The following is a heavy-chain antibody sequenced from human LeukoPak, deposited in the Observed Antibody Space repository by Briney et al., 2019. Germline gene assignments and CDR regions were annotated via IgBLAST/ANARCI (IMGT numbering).Heavy chain of an antibody. CDR2: IYPGDSDT. V-gene: IGHV5-51*04. CDR1: GYNFNNHW. D-gene: IGHD3-10*01. Sequence: GESLKISCEGSGYNFNNHWIGWVRQKPGKGLEWMGLIYPGDSDTKYSPSFEGHVTMSVDKPIGAAYLEWSSLNVSDAAMYYCARGSGSSSWLDPWGQGTLVTVSP. J-gene: IGHJ5*02. CDR3: ARGSGSSSWLDP.